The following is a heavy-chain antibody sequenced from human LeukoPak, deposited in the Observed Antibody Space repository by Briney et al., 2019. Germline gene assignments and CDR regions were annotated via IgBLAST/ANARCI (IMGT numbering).Heavy chain of an antibody. J-gene: IGHJ4*02. Sequence: PGGSLRLSCAASGFTFSSFEMNWVRQAPGKGLEWVSYITSSGSTTHYADSVEGRFTISRDNSKKTLYLQMNSLRAEDTAVYYCAKASSGWTDYYLDYWGQGTLVTVSS. D-gene: IGHD6-25*01. CDR1: GFTFSSFE. CDR3: AKASSGWTDYYLDY. V-gene: IGHV3-48*03. CDR2: ITSSGSTT.